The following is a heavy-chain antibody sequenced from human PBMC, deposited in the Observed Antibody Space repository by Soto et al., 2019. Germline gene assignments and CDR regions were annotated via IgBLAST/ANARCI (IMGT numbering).Heavy chain of an antibody. D-gene: IGHD7-27*01. V-gene: IGHV4-61*03. CDR2: ISYTGRT. CDR1: GYFVTSGSYY. CDR3: AREWGLLPYYVMIV. Sequence: XGTLGHSGIVSGYFVTSGSYYWTWLREPPGKGLEWIGYISYTGRTKYNPSLQSRVTISVDTSKNDFSLKLSSVTAADTAVYFCAREWGLLPYYVMIVWVHGTAVTVS. J-gene: IGHJ6*02.